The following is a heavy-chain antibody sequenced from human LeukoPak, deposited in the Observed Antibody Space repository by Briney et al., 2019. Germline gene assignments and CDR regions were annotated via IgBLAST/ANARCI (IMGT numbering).Heavy chain of an antibody. D-gene: IGHD3-22*01. V-gene: IGHV4-38-2*02. Sequence: SETLPLTCTVSGYSISSGYYWGWIRQPPGKGLEWIGSIYHSGSTYYNPSLKSRVTISVDTSKNQFSLKLSSVTAADTAVYYCARTPYDSSGYKRRAVHWFDPWGQGTLVTVSS. CDR3: ARTPYDSSGYKRRAVHWFDP. J-gene: IGHJ5*02. CDR2: IYHSGST. CDR1: GYSISSGYY.